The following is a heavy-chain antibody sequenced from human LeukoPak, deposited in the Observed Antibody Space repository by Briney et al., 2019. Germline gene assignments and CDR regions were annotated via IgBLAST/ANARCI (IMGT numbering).Heavy chain of an antibody. J-gene: IGHJ2*01. D-gene: IGHD2-15*01. CDR3: ASQDCSGGSCYSFSSRGYFDL. V-gene: IGHV4-38-2*02. CDR1: GYSISSGYY. Sequence: SETLSLTCSVSGYSISSGYYWGWIRQPPGKGLEWIGIIYHSGSTYYNPSLKSRVTLSVDTSKNQFSLKVTSVTAADTAVYYCASQDCSGGSCYSFSSRGYFDLWGRGTLVTVSS. CDR2: IYHSGST.